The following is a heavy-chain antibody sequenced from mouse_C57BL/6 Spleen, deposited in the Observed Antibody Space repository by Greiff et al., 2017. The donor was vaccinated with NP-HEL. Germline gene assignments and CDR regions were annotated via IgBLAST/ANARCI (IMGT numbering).Heavy chain of an antibody. CDR1: GYSFTGYY. Sequence: VQLKQSGPELVKPGASVKISCKASGYSFTGYYMNWVKQSPEKSLEWIGEINPSTGGTTYNQKFKAKATLTVDKSSSTAYMQLKSLTSEDSAVYYCASPYGSSSWFAYWGQGTLVTVSA. J-gene: IGHJ3*01. CDR3: ASPYGSSSWFAY. CDR2: INPSTGGT. D-gene: IGHD1-1*01. V-gene: IGHV1-42*01.